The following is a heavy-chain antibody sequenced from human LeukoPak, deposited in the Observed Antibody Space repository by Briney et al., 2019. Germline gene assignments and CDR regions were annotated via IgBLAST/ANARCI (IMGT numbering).Heavy chain of an antibody. CDR2: IYYSGST. D-gene: IGHD6-13*01. V-gene: IGHV4-59*01. CDR1: GGSICSYS. J-gene: IGHJ4*02. Sequence: KPSETLSLTCSVSGGSICSYSWSWIRQPPGKGLEWIGDIYYSGSTKYNPSLKSRVTTSVDRSKNEVSLKLSSVTAADTAVYYCARDYSSSYHYFDYWGQGTLVTVSS. CDR3: ARDYSSSYHYFDY.